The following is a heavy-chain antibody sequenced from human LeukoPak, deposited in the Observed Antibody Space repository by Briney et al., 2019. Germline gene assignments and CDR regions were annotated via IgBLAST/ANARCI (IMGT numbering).Heavy chain of an antibody. CDR3: AREARNDYGEYDY. J-gene: IGHJ4*02. CDR2: ISGSGYTI. D-gene: IGHD4-17*01. V-gene: IGHV3-48*02. CDR1: GFAFSSYS. Sequence: GGSLRLSCAASGFAFSSYSMNWVRQAPGKGLEWVSYISGSGYTIYYADSVKGRSTISRDNAKNSLFLQMSSLRDEDTAMYYCAREARNDYGEYDYWGQGTQVTVSA.